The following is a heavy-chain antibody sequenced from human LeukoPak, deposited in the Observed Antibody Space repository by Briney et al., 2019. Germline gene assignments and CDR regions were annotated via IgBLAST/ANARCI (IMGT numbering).Heavy chain of an antibody. CDR2: MNPNSGNT. CDR1: GYTFTSYD. Sequence: GASVKVTCKASGYTFTSYDINWVRPATGQGLEWMGWMNPNSGNTGYAQKFQGRVTITRNTSISTAYMELSSLRSEDMAVYYCARNTIFGVVINGGFDPWGQGTLVTVSS. CDR3: ARNTIFGVVINGGFDP. J-gene: IGHJ5*02. V-gene: IGHV1-8*03. D-gene: IGHD3-3*01.